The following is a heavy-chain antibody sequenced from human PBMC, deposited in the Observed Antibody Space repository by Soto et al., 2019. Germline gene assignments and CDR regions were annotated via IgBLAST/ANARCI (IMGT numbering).Heavy chain of an antibody. V-gene: IGHV1-3*01. J-gene: IGHJ5*02. CDR3: ARALATVTTFWFDP. Sequence: QVQLVQSGAEVKKPGASVKVSCKASGYTFTSYAMHWVRQAPGQRLEWMGWINAGNGNTKYSQKFQRRVTITRDTSASTAYMELSSLRSEDTAVYYCARALATVTTFWFDPWGQGTLVTVSS. CDR1: GYTFTSYA. D-gene: IGHD4-17*01. CDR2: INAGNGNT.